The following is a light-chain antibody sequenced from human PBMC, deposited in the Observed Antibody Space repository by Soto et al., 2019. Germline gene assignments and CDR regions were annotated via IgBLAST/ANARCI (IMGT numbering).Light chain of an antibody. V-gene: IGKV3D-15*01. J-gene: IGKJ3*01. CDR1: QSVSSN. CDR2: GAS. CDR3: QQYNNSPFT. Sequence: EIVMTQSPATLSVSPGERATLSCRASQSVSSNLAWYQQKPGQVPRLLIYGASTRATGIPARFSGSGSGTEFTLTISSLQSEDFAVYYCQQYNNSPFTFGPGTKGDIK.